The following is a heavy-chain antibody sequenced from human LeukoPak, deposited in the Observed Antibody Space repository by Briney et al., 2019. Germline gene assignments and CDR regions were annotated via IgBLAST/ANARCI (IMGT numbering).Heavy chain of an antibody. D-gene: IGHD1-7*01. CDR2: MNPNSGNT. J-gene: IGHJ6*02. V-gene: IGHV1-8*01. Sequence: ASVKVSCKASGYSFTSYDIIWVRQATGQGLEWMGLMNPNSGNTAYAQKFQGRVTMTRDTSISTAYMELSSLRVEDTAVYFCARQELEPWSPWAPTRGMDVWGQGTTVSVSS. CDR1: GYSFTSYD. CDR3: ARQELEPWSPWAPTRGMDV.